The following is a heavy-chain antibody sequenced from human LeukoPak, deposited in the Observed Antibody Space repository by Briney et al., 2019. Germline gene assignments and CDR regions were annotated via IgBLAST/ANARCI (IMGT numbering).Heavy chain of an antibody. D-gene: IGHD1-26*01. V-gene: IGHV7-4-1*01. Sequence: GASVKVSCKASGYTFTTYAMNWVRQAPGQGLEWMGWINTNTGNPTYAQGFTGRFVFSLDTSVSTAYLQIFSLEVEDTAVYYCARDRLSAAGGWDLVFDYWGQGTLVTVS. J-gene: IGHJ4*02. CDR2: INTNTGNP. CDR3: ARDRLSAAGGWDLVFDY. CDR1: GYTFTTYA.